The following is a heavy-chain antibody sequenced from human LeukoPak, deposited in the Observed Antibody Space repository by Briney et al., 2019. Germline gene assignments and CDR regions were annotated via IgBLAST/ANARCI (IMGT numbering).Heavy chain of an antibody. CDR3: ARDRAFSTFDY. D-gene: IGHD2-2*01. CDR2: INPDASTK. CDR1: GFTFSSYG. J-gene: IGHJ4*02. Sequence: GGSLRLSCAASGFTFSSYGMHWVRQAPGKGLEWLGNINPDASTKNYAASVRGRFTFSRDNAKNSLYLHMSSLRAEDTAIYYCARDRAFSTFDYWGRGTLVTVSS. V-gene: IGHV3-7*01.